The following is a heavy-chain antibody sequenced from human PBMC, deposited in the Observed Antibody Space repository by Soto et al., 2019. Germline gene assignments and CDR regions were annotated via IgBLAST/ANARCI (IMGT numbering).Heavy chain of an antibody. CDR1: GGSFSGYY. Sequence: SETLSLTCAVYGGSFSGYYWSWIRQPPGKGLEWIGEINHSGSTNYNPSLKSRVTISVDTSKNQFSLKLSSVTAADTAVYYCARTGLEMATSAWGQGTLVTVSS. J-gene: IGHJ4*02. D-gene: IGHD5-12*01. CDR3: ARTGLEMATSA. V-gene: IGHV4-34*01. CDR2: INHSGST.